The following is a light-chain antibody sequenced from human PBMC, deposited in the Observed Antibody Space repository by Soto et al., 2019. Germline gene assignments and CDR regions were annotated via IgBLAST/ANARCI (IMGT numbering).Light chain of an antibody. Sequence: ETVMTQSPATLSVSPGERATLSCRASQRVSSNLAWYQQKPGQAPRLLIYDTSTRATDVPARFSGSGSGTEFTLTISSLQSEAFAVYYCQQYNNWPSLTFGGGTKVEIK. CDR2: DTS. J-gene: IGKJ4*01. V-gene: IGKV3-15*01. CDR3: QQYNNWPSLT. CDR1: QRVSSN.